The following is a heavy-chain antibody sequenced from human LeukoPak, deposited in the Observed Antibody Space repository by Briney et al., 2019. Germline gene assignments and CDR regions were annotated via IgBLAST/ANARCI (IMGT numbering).Heavy chain of an antibody. CDR2: ISGSGGST. V-gene: IGHV3-23*01. CDR1: GFTFSSYA. J-gene: IGHJ4*02. Sequence: TGGSLRLSCAASGFTFSSYAMSWVRQAPGKGLEWVSAISGSGGSTYYADSVKGRFTISRDNSKNTPYLQMNSLRAEDTAVYYCARILEWLLSSRTDYWGQGTLVTVSS. D-gene: IGHD3-3*01. CDR3: ARILEWLLSSRTDY.